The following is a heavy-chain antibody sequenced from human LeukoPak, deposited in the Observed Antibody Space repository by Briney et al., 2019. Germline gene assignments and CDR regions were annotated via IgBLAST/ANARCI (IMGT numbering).Heavy chain of an antibody. CDR2: IYSGGST. Sequence: PGGSLRLSCAASGFTVSSNYMSWVRQAPGKGLEWVSVIYSGGSTYYADSVKGRFTISRDNSKNTLYLQMNSLRAEDTAVYYCAGQQWLVLDDYYGMDVWGQGTTVTVSS. J-gene: IGHJ6*02. CDR1: GFTVSSNY. D-gene: IGHD6-19*01. CDR3: AGQQWLVLDDYYGMDV. V-gene: IGHV3-53*01.